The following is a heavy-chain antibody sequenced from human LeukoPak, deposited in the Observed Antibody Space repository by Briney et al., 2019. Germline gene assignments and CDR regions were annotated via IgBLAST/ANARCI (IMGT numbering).Heavy chain of an antibody. CDR3: KGSTQNYYGMDV. CDR2: ISYDGSNK. CDR1: GFTFSSYA. V-gene: IGHV3-30-3*01. D-gene: IGHD2-2*01. Sequence: GGSLRLSCAASGFTFSSYAMHWVRQAPGKGLEWVAVISYDGSNKYYADSVKGRFTISRDNSKNTLYLQMNSLRAEDTAVYYCKGSTQNYYGMDVWGQGTTVTVSS. J-gene: IGHJ6*02.